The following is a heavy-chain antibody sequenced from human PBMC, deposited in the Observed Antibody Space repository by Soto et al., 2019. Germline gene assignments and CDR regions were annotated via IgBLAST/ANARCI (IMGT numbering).Heavy chain of an antibody. CDR2: VYPDDSDT. CDR1: GYDFNIYW. D-gene: IGHD6-13*01. V-gene: IGHV5-51*01. Sequence: GESLKISCKASGYDFNIYWIGWVCQLPGKGLEWMGVVYPDDSDTIYSPSFQGLVTISVDKSISTAYLQWISLKSSDTAMYYCASRVHSNSPGDGLAVWGQRTTVTVSS. J-gene: IGHJ6*02. CDR3: ASRVHSNSPGDGLAV.